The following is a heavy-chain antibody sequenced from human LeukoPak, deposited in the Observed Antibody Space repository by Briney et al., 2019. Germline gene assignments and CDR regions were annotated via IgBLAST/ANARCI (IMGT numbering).Heavy chain of an antibody. Sequence: GASVKVSCKSSGDTFSSYAISWVRQAPGQGLEWMGGIIPILGTANYAQKFQGRVTITADESTSTAYMELSSLRSEDTAVYYCARSQGPVIIPAAPSEGYYYYYMDVWGKGTTVTVSS. CDR1: GDTFSSYA. D-gene: IGHD2-2*01. CDR3: ARSQGPVIIPAAPSEGYYYYYMDV. J-gene: IGHJ6*03. CDR2: IIPILGTA. V-gene: IGHV1-69*13.